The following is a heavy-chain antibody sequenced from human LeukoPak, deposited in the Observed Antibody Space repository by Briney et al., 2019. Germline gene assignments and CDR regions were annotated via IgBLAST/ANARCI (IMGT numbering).Heavy chain of an antibody. D-gene: IGHD6-6*01. J-gene: IGHJ6*02. CDR2: INHSGST. CDR1: GGSFSGYY. CDR3: ARGSRIAARYYYYYYGMDV. V-gene: IGHV4-34*01. Sequence: SETLSLTCAVYGGSFSGYYWSWIRQPPGKGLEWFGEINHSGSTNYNPSLKSRVTISVDTSKNQFSLKLSSVTAADTAVYYCARGSRIAARYYYYYYGMDVWGQGTTVTVSS.